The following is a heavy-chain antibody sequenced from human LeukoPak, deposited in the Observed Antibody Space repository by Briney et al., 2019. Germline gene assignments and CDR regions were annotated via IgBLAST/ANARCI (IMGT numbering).Heavy chain of an antibody. J-gene: IGHJ3*02. D-gene: IGHD1-26*01. CDR1: GFTFSSYS. CDR2: ISSSSSYI. V-gene: IGHV3-21*04. Sequence: GGSLRLSCAASGFTFSSYSMNWVRQAPGKGLEWVSSISSSSSYIYYADSVKGRFTISRDNSKNTLYLQMNSLRAEDTAVYYCAKDRARIVGATKGAFDIWGQGTMVTVSS. CDR3: AKDRARIVGATKGAFDI.